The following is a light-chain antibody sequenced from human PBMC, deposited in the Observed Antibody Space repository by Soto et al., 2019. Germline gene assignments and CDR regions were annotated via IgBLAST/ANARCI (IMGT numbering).Light chain of an antibody. J-gene: IGKJ4*01. CDR3: QQYYSTPLT. CDR2: WAS. Sequence: DIVMTQSPDSLAVSLGERATINCKSSQSVLYSSNNKNYLAWYQQKPGQPPKLLIYWASTRESGVPDRFSGSAXGXXXXXTXXXLQAEDVAVYYCQQYYSTPLTFGGGTKVEIK. V-gene: IGKV4-1*01. CDR1: QSVLYSSNNKNY.